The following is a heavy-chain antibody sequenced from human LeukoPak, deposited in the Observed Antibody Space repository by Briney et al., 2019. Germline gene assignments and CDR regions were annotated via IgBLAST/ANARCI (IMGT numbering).Heavy chain of an antibody. D-gene: IGHD3-10*01. V-gene: IGHV3-23*01. Sequence: GGSLRLSCAASGFTFNNYAMSWVRQAPGKGLAWVSVISADSATTFYADSVKGRFTISRDNGKNTVFLQMSSLRAEDTALYYCARKSASGNYPLGYWGQGTLVTVSS. J-gene: IGHJ4*02. CDR1: GFTFNNYA. CDR3: ARKSASGNYPLGY. CDR2: ISADSATT.